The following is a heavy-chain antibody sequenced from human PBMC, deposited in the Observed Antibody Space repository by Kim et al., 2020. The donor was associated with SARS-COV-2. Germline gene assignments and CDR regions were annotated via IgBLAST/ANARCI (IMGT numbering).Heavy chain of an antibody. Sequence: GGSLRLSCAASGFTFSSYGMHWVRQAPGKGLEWMAVISYDGSNKYYADSVKGRFTISRDNSKNTLYLQMNNLRTEDTAVYYCAKDPESAIVYYYYMDVWG. CDR3: AKDPESAIVYYYYMDV. CDR2: ISYDGSNK. J-gene: IGHJ6*03. D-gene: IGHD2-2*02. V-gene: IGHV3-30*18. CDR1: GFTFSSYG.